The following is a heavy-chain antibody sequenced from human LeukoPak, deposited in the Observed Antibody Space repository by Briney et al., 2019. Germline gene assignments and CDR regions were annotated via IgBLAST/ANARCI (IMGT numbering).Heavy chain of an antibody. Sequence: SETLSLTCTVSGASVNDNYWSWSRQPARKTLEWIGRIYTDGSTNYNTSLKSRVAISVDTSTNQFSLFLRSVTAADTAIYYCTIGSSSGSLAYWGQGTLVTVSS. CDR1: GASVNDNY. CDR3: TIGSSSGSLAY. D-gene: IGHD2-15*01. V-gene: IGHV4-4*07. J-gene: IGHJ4*02. CDR2: IYTDGST.